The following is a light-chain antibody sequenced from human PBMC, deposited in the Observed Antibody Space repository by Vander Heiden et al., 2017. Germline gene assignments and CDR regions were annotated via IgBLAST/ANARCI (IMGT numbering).Light chain of an antibody. V-gene: IGLV2-11*01. Sequence: QSALTQPRSVSGSPGQSVTISCTGTSNDVGAFNYVSWYQQHPGKAPQLMVYDVSKRPSGVPDRFSGSKSGNTASLTISGLQAEDEADYYCCSYAGSYTYVFGTGTKVTVL. J-gene: IGLJ1*01. CDR1: SNDVGAFNY. CDR3: CSYAGSYTYV. CDR2: DVS.